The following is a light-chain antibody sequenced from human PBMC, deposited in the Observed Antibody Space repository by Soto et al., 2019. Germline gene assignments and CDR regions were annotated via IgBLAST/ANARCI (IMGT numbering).Light chain of an antibody. V-gene: IGLV6-57*02. J-gene: IGLJ2*01. CDR3: QSSDSRNHVV. CDR2: EDN. Sequence: NFMLAQPHSVSESPGKTVTISCTGSSGTDVTNYVQWYQQRPGSAPTTVIYEDNQRPSGVPDRFSGSIDRSSNSASLTISGLKTEDEADYYCQSSDSRNHVVFGGGTKVTVL. CDR1: SGTDVTNY.